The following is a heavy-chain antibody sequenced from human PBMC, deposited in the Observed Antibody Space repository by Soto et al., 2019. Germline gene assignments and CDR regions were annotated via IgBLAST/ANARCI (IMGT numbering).Heavy chain of an antibody. CDR2: IYYTGNT. Sequence: QVQLQESGPGLVKPSQTLSLSCTVSGASINSGDYYWSWIRQPPGKGLEWIGYIYYTGNTVFNPSLKSRVSISVHTPKNQFPLRLKSVTAADTAVYYCSSLPDGYTSGLDYWGPGTLVTVSS. CDR1: GASINSGDYY. J-gene: IGHJ4*02. V-gene: IGHV4-30-4*01. D-gene: IGHD5-12*01. CDR3: SSLPDGYTSGLDY.